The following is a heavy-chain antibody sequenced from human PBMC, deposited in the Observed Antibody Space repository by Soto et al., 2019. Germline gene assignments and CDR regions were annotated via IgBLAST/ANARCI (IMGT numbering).Heavy chain of an antibody. CDR2: ISWDGGST. CDR3: SKGGPYYYDSSAYFDY. J-gene: IGHJ4*02. D-gene: IGHD3-22*01. CDR1: GFTFDDYT. Sequence: PGGSLRLSCAASGFTFDDYTMHWVRQAPGKGLEWVSLISWDGGSTYYADSVKGRFTISRDNSKNSLYLQMNSLRTEDTALYYCSKGGPYYYDSSAYFDYWGQGTLVTVSS. V-gene: IGHV3-43*01.